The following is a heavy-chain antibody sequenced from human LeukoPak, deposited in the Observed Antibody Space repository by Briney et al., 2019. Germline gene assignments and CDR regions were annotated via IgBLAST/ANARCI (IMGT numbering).Heavy chain of an antibody. V-gene: IGHV4-34*01. D-gene: IGHD5-18*01. CDR3: AGGKGTAMVPDASDI. J-gene: IGHJ3*02. CDR1: GGSFSGYD. CDR2: ISQSGST. Sequence: SETLSLTCAVYGGSFSGYDWSWIRQPPEKGLEWIGEISQSGSTNYNPSLKSRVTISVDTSKNQFSLKLSSVTAADTAVYYCAGGKGTAMVPDASDIWGQGTMVTVSS.